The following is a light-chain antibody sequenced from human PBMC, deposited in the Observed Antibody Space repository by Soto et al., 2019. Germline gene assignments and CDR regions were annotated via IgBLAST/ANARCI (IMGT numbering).Light chain of an antibody. CDR1: QRVSHSY. J-gene: IGKJ1*01. CDR3: QQHARSSWT. V-gene: IGKV3D-20*02. Sequence: TLSLSPFERVTLSCMASQRVSHSYLLWDQQKPGQAPKLLIYESSTRATGIPDRFCASGSGKDFTLSISRLEPDDSAVYYCQQHARSSWTFGQGIKGDI. CDR2: ESS.